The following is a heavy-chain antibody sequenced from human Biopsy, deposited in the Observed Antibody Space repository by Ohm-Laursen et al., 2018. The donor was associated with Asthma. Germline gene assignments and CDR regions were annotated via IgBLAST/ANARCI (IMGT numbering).Heavy chain of an antibody. J-gene: IGHJ4*02. Sequence: GTLSLTCTVSGGSISSSRYYWGWIRQTPGKGLEWIGSIYNSGNTYYNPSLKSRVTISENTSKNQFSLKLSSVTATDTAVHYCANTIGGVAADYWGQGTLVTVSS. CDR1: GGSISSSRYY. V-gene: IGHV4-39*01. CDR3: ANTIGGVAADY. D-gene: IGHD3-16*01. CDR2: IYNSGNT.